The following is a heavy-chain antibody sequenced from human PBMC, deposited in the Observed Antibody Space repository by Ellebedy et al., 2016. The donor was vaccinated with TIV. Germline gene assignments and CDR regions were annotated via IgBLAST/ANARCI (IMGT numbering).Heavy chain of an antibody. CDR3: ARALGGGHCY. V-gene: IGHV3-7*01. CDR2: IKQDGSEK. J-gene: IGHJ4*02. D-gene: IGHD2-21*02. Sequence: GGSLRLSXAASGFTFSSYWMHWVRQAPGKGLAWVANIKQDGSEKYYVDSVKGRFTISRDNAKNSLYLQMNSLRAEDTAVYYCARALGGGHCYWGQGTLVTVSS. CDR1: GFTFSSYW.